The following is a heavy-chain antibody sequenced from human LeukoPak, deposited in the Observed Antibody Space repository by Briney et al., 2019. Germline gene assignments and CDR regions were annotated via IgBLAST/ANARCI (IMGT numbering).Heavy chain of an antibody. V-gene: IGHV3-11*04. CDR2: ISSSGSTI. Sequence: GGSLRLSCAASGFTFSDYYMSWIRQAPGKGLEWVSYISSSGSTIYYADSVKGRFTISRDNARNSLYLQMNSLRAEDTAVYYCARGLRGDPKYYYYMDVWGKGTTVTVSS. CDR3: ARGLRGDPKYYYYMDV. J-gene: IGHJ6*03. CDR1: GFTFSDYY. D-gene: IGHD3-10*01.